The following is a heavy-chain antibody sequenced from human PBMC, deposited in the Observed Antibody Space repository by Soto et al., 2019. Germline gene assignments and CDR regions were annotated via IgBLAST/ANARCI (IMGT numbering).Heavy chain of an antibody. CDR3: ARVFSDSSSFFDP. V-gene: IGHV4-31*03. Sequence: PSETLSLTCTVSGGSISSGGYYWSWIRQHPEKGLEWIGYIYYSGSTDYNPSLKSRVTISVDTSKNQFSLKLSSVTAADTAVYYCARVFSDSSSFFDPWGQGTLVTVSS. CDR2: IYYSGST. J-gene: IGHJ5*02. D-gene: IGHD6-13*01. CDR1: GGSISSGGYY.